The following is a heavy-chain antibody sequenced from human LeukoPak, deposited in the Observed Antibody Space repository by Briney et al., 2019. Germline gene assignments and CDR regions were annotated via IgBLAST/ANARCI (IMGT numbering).Heavy chain of an antibody. V-gene: IGHV1-8*03. D-gene: IGHD1-14*01. CDR1: GYTFTSYD. J-gene: IGHJ4*01. Sequence: ASVKVSCKAPGYTFTSYDINWVRQATGQGLEWMGWMNPNSANTGYAQKFQGRVTIGRDTSKSTAYMELSSLRSGGTAVYYCARTLPGGVVDYWGQGTLVTVSS. CDR2: MNPNSANT. CDR3: ARTLPGGVVDY.